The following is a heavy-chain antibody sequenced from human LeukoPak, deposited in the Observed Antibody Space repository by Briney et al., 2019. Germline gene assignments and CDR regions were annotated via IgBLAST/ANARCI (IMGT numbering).Heavy chain of an antibody. CDR2: IYGGNST. CDR3: TKGGYSGHEFDF. Sequence: GGSLRLSCAASGFIVSDNYMSWVRQAPGKGLEWLAVIYGGNSTYYAVSVKGRFIISRDDSKNTLYLQMNSLTVEDTAVYYCTKGGYSGHEFDFWGRGALVTVSS. V-gene: IGHV3-66*01. D-gene: IGHD5-12*01. CDR1: GFIVSDNY. J-gene: IGHJ5*01.